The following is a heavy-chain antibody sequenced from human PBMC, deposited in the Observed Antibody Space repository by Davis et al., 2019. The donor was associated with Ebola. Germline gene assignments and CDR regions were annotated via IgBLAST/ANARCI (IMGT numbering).Heavy chain of an antibody. J-gene: IGHJ6*04. V-gene: IGHV3-74*01. D-gene: IGHD2-2*01. CDR3: AKDLNKSGLVVYYYGMDV. CDR1: GFTFSSYW. Sequence: GESLKISCAASGFTFSSYWMHWVRQAPGKGLVWVSRINSDGSSTSYADSVKGRFTISRDNAKNTLYLQMNSLRAEDTALYYCAKDLNKSGLVVYYYGMDVWGKGTTVTVSS. CDR2: INSDGSST.